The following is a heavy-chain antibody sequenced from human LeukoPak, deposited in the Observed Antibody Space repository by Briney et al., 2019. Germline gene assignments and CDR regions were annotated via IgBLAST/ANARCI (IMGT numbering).Heavy chain of an antibody. J-gene: IGHJ4*02. Sequence: GGSLRLSCVASGFTFSSYAMSWVRQAPGKGLEWVSSISSSSSYIYYADSVKGRFTISRDNAKNSLYLQMNSLRAEDTAVYYCARVVAAAGTWGDYWGQGTLVTVSS. V-gene: IGHV3-21*01. CDR2: ISSSSSYI. CDR3: ARVVAAAGTWGDY. CDR1: GFTFSSYA. D-gene: IGHD6-13*01.